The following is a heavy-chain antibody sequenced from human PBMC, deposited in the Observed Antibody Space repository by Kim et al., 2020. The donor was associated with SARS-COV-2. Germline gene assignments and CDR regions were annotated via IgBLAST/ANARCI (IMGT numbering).Heavy chain of an antibody. CDR1: GFTFSSYA. Sequence: GGSLRLSCAASGFTFSSYAMHWVRQAPGKGLEWVAVISYDGSNKYYADSVKGRFTISRDNSKNTLYLQMNRLRAEDTAVYYCARETGSGLDYWGQGTLVT. CDR3: ARETGSGLDY. V-gene: IGHV3-30*04. J-gene: IGHJ4*02. CDR2: ISYDGSNK. D-gene: IGHD3-10*01.